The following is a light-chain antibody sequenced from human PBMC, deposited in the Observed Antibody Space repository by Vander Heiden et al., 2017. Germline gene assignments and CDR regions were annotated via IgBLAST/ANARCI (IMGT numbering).Light chain of an antibody. CDR1: QGISNY. J-gene: IGKJ2*01. CDR2: GAS. Sequence: EILMTQSPATMSASQGERVTITCRASQGISNYLAWFQQKPGKVPKLLIYGASNLDTGIPARFSGSGSGTEFTLTISSLQSEDFAAYYCQQHNNCPLTFGQGTKVEIK. V-gene: IGKV1-17*03. CDR3: QQHNNCPLT.